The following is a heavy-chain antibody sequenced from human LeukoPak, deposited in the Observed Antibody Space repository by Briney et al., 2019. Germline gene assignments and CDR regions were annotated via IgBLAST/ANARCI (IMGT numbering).Heavy chain of an antibody. V-gene: IGHV3-23*01. J-gene: IGHJ4*02. D-gene: IGHD1-1*01. Sequence: GGSLRLSCAASGFTFSTYSLDWVRQTPGKGLESVSVITDDEDTYYADSVKGRFTISRDNSQNTVFLQMNSLRVEDTAVYYCAKVDYWSPENYFDSWGQGTLVTVSS. CDR3: AKVDYWSPENYFDS. CDR2: ITDDEDT. CDR1: GFTFSTYS.